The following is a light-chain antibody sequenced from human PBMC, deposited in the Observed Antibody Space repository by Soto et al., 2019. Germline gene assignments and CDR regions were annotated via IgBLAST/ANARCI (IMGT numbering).Light chain of an antibody. J-gene: IGKJ1*01. Sequence: EIVMTQSPATLSVSPWERSTLSFRASQSVGNNLAWYQQKPGQAPRLLIHASSTRATGIPARFSGSGSGTEFTLTISSLQSEDFAVYYCQQYNNWRTFGQGTKVDI. CDR3: QQYNNWRT. V-gene: IGKV3-15*01. CDR2: ASS. CDR1: QSVGNN.